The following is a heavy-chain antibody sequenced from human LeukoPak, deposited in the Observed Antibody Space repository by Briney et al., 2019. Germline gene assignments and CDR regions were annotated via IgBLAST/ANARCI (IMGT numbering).Heavy chain of an antibody. CDR1: GFTFSSYT. J-gene: IGHJ2*01. D-gene: IGHD4-17*01. CDR2: ISSSSSYI. V-gene: IGHV3-21*01. Sequence: GGSLRLSCAASGFTFSSYTMNWVRQAPGKGLEWVSSISSSSSYIYYADSVKGRFTISRDNAKNSLYLQMNSLRAEDTAVYYCARHTYGDYGWYFELWGRGTLVTVSS. CDR3: ARHTYGDYGWYFEL.